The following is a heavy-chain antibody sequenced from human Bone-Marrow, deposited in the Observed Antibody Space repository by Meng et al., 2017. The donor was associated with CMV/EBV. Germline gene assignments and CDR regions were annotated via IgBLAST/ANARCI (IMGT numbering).Heavy chain of an antibody. D-gene: IGHD1-1*01. Sequence: GEYLKISCAASGFSFSDSAMHWVRQASGKGLEWVSSISSSSSYIYYADSVKGRFTISRDNAKNSLYLQMNSLRAEDTAVYYCARERTVRYYYYGMDVWGQGTTVTVSS. V-gene: IGHV3-21*01. J-gene: IGHJ6*02. CDR2: ISSSSSYI. CDR3: ARERTVRYYYYGMDV. CDR1: GFSFSDSA.